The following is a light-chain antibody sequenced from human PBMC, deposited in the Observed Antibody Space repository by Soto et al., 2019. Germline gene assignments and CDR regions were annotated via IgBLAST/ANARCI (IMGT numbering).Light chain of an antibody. CDR2: AAS. CDR1: QSISSY. Sequence: DIQMTQSPSSLSASVGDRVTITCRASQSISSYLNWYQQKPGKAPKLLIYAASSLQSGVPSRFSGSGSGTDFTLTISSLQPEDFATYYCQQYSSHPTTFGQGTKVDIK. CDR3: QQYSSHPTT. J-gene: IGKJ1*01. V-gene: IGKV1-39*01.